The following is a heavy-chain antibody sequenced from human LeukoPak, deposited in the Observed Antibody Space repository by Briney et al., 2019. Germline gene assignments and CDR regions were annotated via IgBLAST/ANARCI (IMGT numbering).Heavy chain of an antibody. CDR2: VTSSGST. J-gene: IGHJ4*02. Sequence: GGSLRLSCAASGFTFSSYAMSWVRQAPGKGLEWVSTVTSSGSTYYSDSVKGRFTISRDNSKNTLYLQMNSLRVEDTAVYYCAKGPVDLVSLDYWGQGTLVTISS. V-gene: IGHV3-23*01. CDR3: AKGPVDLVSLDY. CDR1: GFTFSSYA. D-gene: IGHD2-8*01.